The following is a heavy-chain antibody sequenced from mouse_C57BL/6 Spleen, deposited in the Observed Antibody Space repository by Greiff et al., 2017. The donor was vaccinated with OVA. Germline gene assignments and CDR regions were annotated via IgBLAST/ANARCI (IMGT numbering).Heavy chain of an antibody. CDR3: ARLGGNYVYFDY. Sequence: VQLQQSGPELVKPGASVKISCKASGYTFTDYYMNWVKQSHGKSLEWIGDLYPNNGGTSYNQQFKGKATLTVDKSSSTAYMELRSLTSEDSAVYYCARLGGNYVYFDYWGQGTTLTVSS. CDR1: GYTFTDYY. V-gene: IGHV1-26*01. D-gene: IGHD2-1*01. J-gene: IGHJ2*01. CDR2: LYPNNGGT.